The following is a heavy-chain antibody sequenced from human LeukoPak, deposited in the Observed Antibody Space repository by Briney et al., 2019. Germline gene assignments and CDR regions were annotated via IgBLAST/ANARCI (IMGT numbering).Heavy chain of an antibody. V-gene: IGHV3-74*01. D-gene: IGHD2-21*02. CDR2: INTDGSST. Sequence: GGSLRLSCAASGFTFSSYWMHWVRQAPGKGLVWVSRINTDGSSTSYADSVKSRFTISRDNAKNTLYLQMNSLRAEDTAVYYCARAMGGGGDYDYWGQGTLVTVSS. J-gene: IGHJ4*02. CDR1: GFTFSSYW. CDR3: ARAMGGGGDYDY.